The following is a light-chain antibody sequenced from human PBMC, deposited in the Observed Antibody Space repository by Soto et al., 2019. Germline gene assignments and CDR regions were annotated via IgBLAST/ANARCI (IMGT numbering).Light chain of an antibody. V-gene: IGLV2-14*01. CDR3: SSYTRSGTDV. CDR1: SSDVGGYNF. Sequence: QSALAQPASVSGSPGQSITISCTGTSSDVGGYNFVSWYQQHPGKAPKLMIYDVSYRPSGVSNRFSGSKSGNTASLIISGLQAEDGADYYCSSYTRSGTDVFGTGTQLTVL. CDR2: DVS. J-gene: IGLJ1*01.